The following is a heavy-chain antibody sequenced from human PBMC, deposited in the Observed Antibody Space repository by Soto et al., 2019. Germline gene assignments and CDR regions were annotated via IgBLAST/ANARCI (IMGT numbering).Heavy chain of an antibody. CDR3: AFSVLRYSDWSIKRGGWFDP. D-gene: IGHD3-9*01. CDR2: IIPMLRTA. J-gene: IGHJ5*02. V-gene: IGHV1-69*13. Sequence: GASVKVSCKASGGSFSTNRFSWVRQAPGQGLEWMGGIIPMLRTANYAQKFHGRVTITADESTSTAYMELSSLRSDDTAVYYCAFSVLRYSDWSIKRGGWFDPWGQGTLVTVSS. CDR1: GGSFSTNR.